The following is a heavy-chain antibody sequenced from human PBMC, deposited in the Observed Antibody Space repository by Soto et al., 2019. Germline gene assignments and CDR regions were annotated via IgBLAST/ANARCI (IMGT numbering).Heavy chain of an antibody. V-gene: IGHV1-69*01. CDR2: IITIAGVRP. CDR3: ATPSIAARPKGGYYYNDV. CDR1: GGTFSNSA. D-gene: IGHD6-6*01. Sequence: VQLVQSGAEVKKPGSSVKVSCKASGGTFSNSAISWVRQAPGQGLEWMGGIITIAGVRPNYAQNFQGRLTITADESTNTAYMELSSLGSDDTGVYYCATPSIAARPKGGYYYNDVWGQGTTVTVSS. J-gene: IGHJ6*02.